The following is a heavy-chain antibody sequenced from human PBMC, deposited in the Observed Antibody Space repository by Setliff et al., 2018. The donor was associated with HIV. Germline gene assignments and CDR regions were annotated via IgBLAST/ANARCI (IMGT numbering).Heavy chain of an antibody. CDR2: IYTSGST. V-gene: IGHV4-61*02. CDR1: GGSISSGSYY. J-gene: IGHJ4*02. D-gene: IGHD1-26*01. Sequence: PSETLSLTCTVSGGSISSGSYYWSWIRQPAGKGLEWIGRIYTSGSTNYNPSLKSRVTISVDTSKNQFSLRLSSVTAADTAVYYCSRGDGGSYYGSQFDYWGQGTLVTVSS. CDR3: SRGDGGSYYGSQFDY.